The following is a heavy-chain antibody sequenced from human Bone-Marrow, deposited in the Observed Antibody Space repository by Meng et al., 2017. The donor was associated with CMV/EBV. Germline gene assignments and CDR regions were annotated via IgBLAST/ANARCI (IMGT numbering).Heavy chain of an antibody. D-gene: IGHD3-22*01. J-gene: IGHJ4*02. Sequence: SGFTFSNAWISWVRQAPGKGLEWVGRIKSKTDGGTTDYAAPVKGRFTISRDDSKNTLYLQMNSLKTEDTAVYYCTTAYYDSSGISSEHWGQGTLVTVSS. CDR1: GFTFSNAW. CDR3: TTAYYDSSGISSEH. CDR2: IKSKTDGGTT. V-gene: IGHV3-15*01.